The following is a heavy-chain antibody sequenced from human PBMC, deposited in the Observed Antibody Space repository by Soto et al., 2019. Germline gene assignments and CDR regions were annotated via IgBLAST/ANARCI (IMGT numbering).Heavy chain of an antibody. CDR3: AREGIVTGATTFDY. J-gene: IGHJ4*02. CDR1: GFTFSSYS. V-gene: IGHV3-48*02. D-gene: IGHD1-26*01. CDR2: ISSSSSTI. Sequence: GGSLRLSCAASGFTFSSYSMNWVRQAPGKGLEWVSYISSSSSTIYYADSVKGRFTIPRDNAKNSPYLQMNSLRDEDTAVYYCAREGIVTGATTFDYWGQGTLVTVSS.